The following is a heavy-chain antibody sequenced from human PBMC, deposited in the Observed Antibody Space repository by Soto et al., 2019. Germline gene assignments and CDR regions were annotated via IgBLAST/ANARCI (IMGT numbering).Heavy chain of an antibody. CDR2: ISGSGGST. CDR3: AKKYCSGGSCFDY. J-gene: IGHJ4*02. Sequence: PGGSLRLSCAASGFTFSSYAMSWVRQAPGKGLEWVSAISGSGGSTYYADSVKGRFTISRDNSKNTLYLQMNSLRAEDLAVYYCAKKYCSGGSCFDYWGQGTLVTVSS. V-gene: IGHV3-23*01. CDR1: GFTFSSYA. D-gene: IGHD2-15*01.